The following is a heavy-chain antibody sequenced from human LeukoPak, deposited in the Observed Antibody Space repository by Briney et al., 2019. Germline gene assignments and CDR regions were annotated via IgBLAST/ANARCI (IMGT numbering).Heavy chain of an antibody. Sequence: GGSLRLSCVASRFTFINYWMTWVRQAPGKGLERVANIKTDGGETYYMESVKGRFTNSRDNARNSLYLQMNSLTVEDTAIYYCARDMGWQQFDQWGQGTLVTVSS. CDR3: ARDMGWQQFDQ. J-gene: IGHJ4*02. CDR1: RFTFINYW. V-gene: IGHV3-7*01. D-gene: IGHD5-24*01. CDR2: IKTDGGET.